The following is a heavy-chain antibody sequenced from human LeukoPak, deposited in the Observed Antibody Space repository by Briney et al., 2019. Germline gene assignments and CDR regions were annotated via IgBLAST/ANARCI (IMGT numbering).Heavy chain of an antibody. D-gene: IGHD2-15*01. CDR3: AKGADTSGRQNFEI. J-gene: IGHJ1*01. CDR1: EFTSTSYA. Sequence: GGSLRLSCEAPEFTSTSYAMHWFRKAPGKGLKWVSSITFSGDGTFYTDALSGRFTISRDNGKKAVFLQMKNLRRGDSALYYCAKGADTSGRQNFEIWGQGTLVSVSS. CDR2: ITFSGDGT. V-gene: IGHV3-23*01.